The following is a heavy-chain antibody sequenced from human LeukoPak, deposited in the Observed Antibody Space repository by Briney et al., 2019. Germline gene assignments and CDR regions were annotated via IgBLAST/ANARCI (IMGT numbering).Heavy chain of an antibody. Sequence: GGSLRLSCAASGFTFDDYAMHWVRQAPGKGLEWVSLISASGGPTHYADSVKGRFTVSRDNSKDTLYLQLNNLRADDTGKYYCAKSTWPYYFDYWGQGILVTVSS. V-gene: IGHV3-23*01. CDR1: GFTFDDYA. CDR3: AKSTWPYYFDY. J-gene: IGHJ4*02. CDR2: ISASGGPT.